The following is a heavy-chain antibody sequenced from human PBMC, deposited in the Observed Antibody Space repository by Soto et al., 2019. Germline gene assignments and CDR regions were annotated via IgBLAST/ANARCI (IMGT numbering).Heavy chain of an antibody. V-gene: IGHV1-18*01. J-gene: IGHJ6*02. CDR1: GYTFTSYG. CDR2: ISAYNGNT. Sequence: GASVKVSCKASGYTFTSYGISWVRQAPGQGLEWMGWISAYNGNTNYAQKLQGRVTINPDTSKNQFSLQLNSVTPEDTAVYYCAREGGNRYYYYGMDVWGQGTTVTVSS. D-gene: IGHD1-26*01. CDR3: AREGGNRYYYYGMDV.